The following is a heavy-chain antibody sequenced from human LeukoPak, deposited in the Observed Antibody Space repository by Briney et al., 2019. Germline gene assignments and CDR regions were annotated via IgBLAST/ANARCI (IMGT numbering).Heavy chain of an antibody. CDR1: GGSISSSSYY. CDR2: IYYSGST. V-gene: IGHV4-39*01. Sequence: SETLSLTCIVSGGSISSSSYYWGWIRQPPGKGLEWIGSIYYSGSTYYNPSLKSRVTISVDTSKNQFSLKLSSVTATDTAVYYCASLNGVVSSGYYPDAFDIWGQGTMVTVSS. CDR3: ASLNGVVSSGYYPDAFDI. D-gene: IGHD3-22*01. J-gene: IGHJ3*02.